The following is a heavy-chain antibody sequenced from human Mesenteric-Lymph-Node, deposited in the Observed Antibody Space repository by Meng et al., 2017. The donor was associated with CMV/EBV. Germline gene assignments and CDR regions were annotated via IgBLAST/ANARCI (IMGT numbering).Heavy chain of an antibody. CDR1: GYSISSSNW. V-gene: IGHV4-28*01. Sequence: VSGYSISSSNWWGWIRQPTGKGLEWIGYIYYSGSTYYNPSLKSRVTMSVDTSKNQFSLKLSSVTAVDTAVYYCARNFIRSGWSGFDYWGQGTLVTVSS. D-gene: IGHD6-19*01. CDR3: ARNFIRSGWSGFDY. J-gene: IGHJ4*02. CDR2: IYYSGST.